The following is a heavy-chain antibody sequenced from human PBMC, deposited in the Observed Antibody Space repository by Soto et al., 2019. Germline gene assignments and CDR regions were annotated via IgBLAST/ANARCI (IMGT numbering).Heavy chain of an antibody. CDR3: ARGGRYDSSGYYYA. CDR1: GYPFTSYG. D-gene: IGHD3-22*01. Sequence: XSVKVSCKASGYPFTSYGIIWVRQAPGQGLEWMGWISAYNGNTNYAQKLQGRVTMTTDTSTSTAYMELRSLRSDDTAVYYCARGGRYDSSGYYYAWGQGTLVIVSS. V-gene: IGHV1-18*04. J-gene: IGHJ4*02. CDR2: ISAYNGNT.